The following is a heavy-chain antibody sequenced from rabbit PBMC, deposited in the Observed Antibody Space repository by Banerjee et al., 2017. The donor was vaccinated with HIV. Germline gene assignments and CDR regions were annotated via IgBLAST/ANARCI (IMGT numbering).Heavy chain of an antibody. CDR2: IDPDFRNI. CDR1: GFDFSSYG. Sequence: LVESGGGLVQPGGSLKLSCKASGFDFSSYGVSWVRQAPGKGLEWIGYIDPDFRNINYASWVNGRFTITKTSSTTVTLQMTSLTAADTATYFCARNAGVGGYTYAPVWGPGTLVTVS. CDR3: ARNAGVGGYTYAPV. D-gene: IGHD6-1*01. V-gene: IGHV1S21*01. J-gene: IGHJ4*01.